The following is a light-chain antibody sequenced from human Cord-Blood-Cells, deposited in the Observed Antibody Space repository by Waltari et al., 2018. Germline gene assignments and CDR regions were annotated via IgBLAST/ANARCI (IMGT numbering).Light chain of an antibody. CDR1: QSVSSSY. V-gene: IGKV3-20*01. Sequence: EIVFTQPPGPLSLSPGERATLSCRASQSVSSSYLDWYQQKPGQAPRLLIYGASSRATGIPDRFSGSGSGTDFTLTISRLEPEDFAVYYCQQYGSSPFTFGPGTKVDIK. J-gene: IGKJ3*01. CDR2: GAS. CDR3: QQYGSSPFT.